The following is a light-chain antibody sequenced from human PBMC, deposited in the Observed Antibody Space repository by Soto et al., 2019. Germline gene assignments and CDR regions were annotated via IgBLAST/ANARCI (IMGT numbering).Light chain of an antibody. J-gene: IGLJ1*01. V-gene: IGLV2-23*02. CDR3: CSDAGSSTYV. Sequence: QSVLTQPASVSGSPGQSITISCTRTSNDVGSYNFVSWYQQHPGKAPKVLIYEVTKRPSGVSNRFSGSKSGNTASLTISGLQADDEADYYCCSDAGSSTYVFGRGTSSPS. CDR1: SNDVGSYNF. CDR2: EVT.